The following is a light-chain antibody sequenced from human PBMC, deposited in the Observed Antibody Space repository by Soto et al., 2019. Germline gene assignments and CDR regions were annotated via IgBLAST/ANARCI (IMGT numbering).Light chain of an antibody. CDR3: QSYDSSLRGSASHVV. J-gene: IGLJ2*01. V-gene: IGLV1-40*01. Sequence: QSVLTQPPSVSGAPGQRVTISCTGSSSNIGAGYDVHWYQQLPGTAPKLLIYGNSNRPSGVPDRFSGSKSGTSASLAITGLQAEDEADYYCQSYDSSLRGSASHVVFGGGTQLTVL. CDR2: GNS. CDR1: SSNIGAGYD.